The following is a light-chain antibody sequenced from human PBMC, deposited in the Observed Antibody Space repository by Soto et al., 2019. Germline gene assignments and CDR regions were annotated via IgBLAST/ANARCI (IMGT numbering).Light chain of an antibody. J-gene: IGKJ1*01. CDR3: QQYGGSRT. Sequence: EIVLTQSPGTLSLSPGERATLSCRASQSISNNYLAWYQQKPGQTPRLLIYGVSSRATGIPDRFSGSGSGTDFTLTIRRLEPEDFAVYYCQQYGGSRTFGQGTKVEIK. CDR2: GVS. V-gene: IGKV3-20*01. CDR1: QSISNNY.